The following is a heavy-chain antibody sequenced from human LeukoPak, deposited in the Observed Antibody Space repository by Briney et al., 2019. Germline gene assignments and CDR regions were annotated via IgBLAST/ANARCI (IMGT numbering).Heavy chain of an antibody. CDR3: TRGRGDKGVDY. Sequence: GGSLRLSCAASGFNFRRSWMHWGRQAPGKGLVWVSRINSDGTNTDYADSVKGRFTISRDNAKNTLYLQMNSLRGEDAALYYCTRGRGDKGVDYWGQGTLVTVSS. D-gene: IGHD2-21*01. CDR1: GFNFRRSW. CDR2: INSDGTNT. J-gene: IGHJ4*02. V-gene: IGHV3-74*01.